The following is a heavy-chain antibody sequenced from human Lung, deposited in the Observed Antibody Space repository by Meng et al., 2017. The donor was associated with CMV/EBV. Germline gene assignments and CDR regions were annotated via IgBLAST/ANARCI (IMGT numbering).Heavy chain of an antibody. CDR1: GDTSSGYT. CDR2: IHPHRGDT. D-gene: IGHD7-27*01. V-gene: IGHV1-2*02. CDR3: ARDNNWGPDY. J-gene: IGHJ4*02. Sequence: SXXVSCKASGDTSSGYTINWVRQAPGQGLEWMGWIHPHRGDTNYAQQFQGRVTLTRDTSINTGYMELTRLTSDDTAVYYCARDNNWGPDYWGQGTLVTVSS.